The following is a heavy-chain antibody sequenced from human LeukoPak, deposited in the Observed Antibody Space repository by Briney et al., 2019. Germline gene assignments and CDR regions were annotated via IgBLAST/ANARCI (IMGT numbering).Heavy chain of an antibody. CDR1: GYTFTSYY. CDR2: INPSGGST. D-gene: IGHD2-8*01. Sequence: GASVKVSCKASGYTFTSYYMHWVRQAPGQGLEWMGIINPSGGSTSYAQKFQGRVTMTRDMSTSTVYVELSSLRSEDMAVYYCARGYCTNGVCYDLGDYGGNEYFDYWGQGTLVTVSS. V-gene: IGHV1-46*01. J-gene: IGHJ4*02. CDR3: ARGYCTNGVCYDLGDYGGNEYFDY.